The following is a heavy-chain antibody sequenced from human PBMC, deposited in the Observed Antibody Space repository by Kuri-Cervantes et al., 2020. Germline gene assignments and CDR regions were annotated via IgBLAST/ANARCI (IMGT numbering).Heavy chain of an antibody. CDR2: IYHSGST. CDR1: GGSISSSNW. D-gene: IGHD3-22*01. V-gene: IGHV4-4*02. Sequence: GSLRLSCAVSGGSISSSNWWSWVRQPPGKGLEWIGEIYHSGSTNYNPSLKSRVTISVDKSKTQFSLKLSSVTAADTAVYYCARDGDSSGYYLLYWGQGTLVTVSS. CDR3: ARDGDSSGYYLLY. J-gene: IGHJ4*02.